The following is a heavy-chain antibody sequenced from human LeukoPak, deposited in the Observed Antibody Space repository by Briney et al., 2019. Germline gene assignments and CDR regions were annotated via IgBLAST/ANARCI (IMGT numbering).Heavy chain of an antibody. Sequence: KPSETLSLTCTVSGDSIRSGLYYWGWIRQPPGKGLEWIGTIYYSGSTHYNPFLKSRVTISIDISNNQFSLRLMSVTAADTAVYYCVRHPALRYDFWSGYSIDYWGQGTLVTVSS. CDR1: GDSIRSGLYY. V-gene: IGHV4-39*01. J-gene: IGHJ4*02. CDR2: IYYSGST. D-gene: IGHD3-3*01. CDR3: VRHPALRYDFWSGYSIDY.